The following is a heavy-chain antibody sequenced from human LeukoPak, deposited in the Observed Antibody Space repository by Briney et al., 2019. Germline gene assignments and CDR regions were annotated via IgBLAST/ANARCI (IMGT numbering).Heavy chain of an antibody. CDR3: ARGSVTTGPFGMDV. V-gene: IGHV3-66*01. Sequence: GGSLRLSCAASGFTVSSNYMSWVRQAPGKGLEWVSVIYSGGSTYYADSVKGRFTISRDNSKNTLYLQMISLRAEDTAVYYCARGSVTTGPFGMDVWGQGTTVTVSS. D-gene: IGHD5-18*01. J-gene: IGHJ6*02. CDR1: GFTVSSNY. CDR2: IYSGGST.